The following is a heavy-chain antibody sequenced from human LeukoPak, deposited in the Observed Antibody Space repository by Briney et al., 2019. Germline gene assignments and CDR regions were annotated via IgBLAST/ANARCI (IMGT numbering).Heavy chain of an antibody. Sequence: SETLSLTCTVSGGSISSSSYYWGWIRQPPGKGLEWIGSIYYSGSTYYNPSLKSRVTISVDTSKNQFSLKLSSVTAADTAVYYCARVFVAGGYYYYYMDVWGKGTTVTVSS. V-gene: IGHV4-39*07. CDR1: GGSISSSSYY. CDR2: IYYSGST. CDR3: ARVFVAGGYYYYYMDV. D-gene: IGHD2-15*01. J-gene: IGHJ6*03.